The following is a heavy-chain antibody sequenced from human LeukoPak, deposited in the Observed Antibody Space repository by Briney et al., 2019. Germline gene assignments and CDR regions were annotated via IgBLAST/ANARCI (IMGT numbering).Heavy chain of an antibody. Sequence: GRSLRLSCAASGFTFSSYAMHWVRQAPGKGLEWVAVISYDGSNKYYADSVKGRFTISRDNSKNTLYLQMNSLRAEDTAVYYCARDPLAARDGPTSDYWGQGTLVTVSS. CDR2: ISYDGSNK. V-gene: IGHV3-30-3*01. CDR3: ARDPLAARDGPTSDY. CDR1: GFTFSSYA. J-gene: IGHJ4*02. D-gene: IGHD5-24*01.